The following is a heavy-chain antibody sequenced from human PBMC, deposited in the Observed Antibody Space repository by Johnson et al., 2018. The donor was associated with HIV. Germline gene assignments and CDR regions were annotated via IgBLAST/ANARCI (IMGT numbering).Heavy chain of an antibody. CDR3: AKTDPTVTQEPFDI. V-gene: IGHV3-23*04. CDR1: GFAFSNSA. CDR2: ISGTGDIT. Sequence: VQLVESGGGLVQPGGSLRLSCAASGFAFSNSAMNWVRQAPGKGLEWVSLISGTGDITYYADSVKGLFTISRDNSRKIVYLQMNSLRVNDTAVYYCAKTDPTVTQEPFDIWGQGTMVTVSS. D-gene: IGHD4-17*01. J-gene: IGHJ3*02.